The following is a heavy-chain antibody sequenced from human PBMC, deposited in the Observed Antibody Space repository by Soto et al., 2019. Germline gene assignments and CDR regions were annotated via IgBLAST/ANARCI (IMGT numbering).Heavy chain of an antibody. J-gene: IGHJ6*02. CDR2: IFYSGST. V-gene: IGHV4-39*02. CDR3: ARANREGSPPYHYYYGMDV. CDR1: GGSISSSSYY. Sequence: SATLSLTCTVSGGSISSSSYYWGWIRQPPGKGLEWIGSIFYSGSTYYNPSLKSRFTISRDNAKNSLILQMSSLRAEDTALYYCARANREGSPPYHYYYGMDVWGQGTTVTVSS. D-gene: IGHD5-12*01.